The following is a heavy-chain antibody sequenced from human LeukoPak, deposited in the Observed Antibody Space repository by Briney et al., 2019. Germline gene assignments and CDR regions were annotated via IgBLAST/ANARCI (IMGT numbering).Heavy chain of an antibody. CDR3: ATVTYYYDSSGSIFDY. D-gene: IGHD3-22*01. CDR2: LDPEDGET. Sequence: ASVKVSCKVSGYTLTELSMHWVRQAPGKGLEWMGGLDPEDGETIYAQKFQDRVTMTEDTSTDTAYMELSSLRSEDTAVYYCATVTYYYDSSGSIFDYWGQGTLVTVSS. V-gene: IGHV1-24*01. J-gene: IGHJ4*02. CDR1: GYTLTELS.